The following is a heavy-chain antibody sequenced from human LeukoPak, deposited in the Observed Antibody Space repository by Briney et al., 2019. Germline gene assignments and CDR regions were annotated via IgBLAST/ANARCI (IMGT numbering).Heavy chain of an antibody. J-gene: IGHJ4*02. CDR3: ARGTGEGYTYGRYYFDY. CDR2: INWNGGRT. Sequence: GGSLRLSCAASGFIFPEYGMTWVRQAPGKGLEWVSGINWNGGRTGYADSVKGRFTISRDNSKSTLYIQMNSLRAEDTAVYYCARGTGEGYTYGRYYFDYWGQGTLVTVSS. D-gene: IGHD5-18*01. V-gene: IGHV3-20*04. CDR1: GFIFPEYG.